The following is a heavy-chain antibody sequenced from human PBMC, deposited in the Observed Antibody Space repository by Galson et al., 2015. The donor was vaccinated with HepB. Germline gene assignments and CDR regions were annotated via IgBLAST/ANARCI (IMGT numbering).Heavy chain of an antibody. Sequence: SLRLSCAASGFTFSSYWMSWVRQAPGKGLEWVANIKQDGSEKYYVDSVKGRFTISRDNAKNSLYLQMNSLRAEDTAVYYCARHDVDYYYYYGMDVWGQGTTVTVSS. CDR1: GFTFSSYW. V-gene: IGHV3-7*03. CDR3: ARHDVDYYYYYGMDV. J-gene: IGHJ6*02. CDR2: IKQDGSEK. D-gene: IGHD1-1*01.